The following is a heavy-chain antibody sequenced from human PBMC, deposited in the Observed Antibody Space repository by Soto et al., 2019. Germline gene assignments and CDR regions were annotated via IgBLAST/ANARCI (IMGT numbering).Heavy chain of an antibody. CDR3: ARRTAGWYFEL. CDR2: ISSLGDST. Sequence: EVQLVESGGGLVQPGGSLRLSCAASGFMFNSYAMHWVRQAPGKGLEYVSAISSLGDSTFYANSVKDRFTISRDNSKNTLYLQMGSLRAEDMAVYYCARRTAGWYFELWGRGTLVTPSS. J-gene: IGHJ2*01. V-gene: IGHV3-64*01. CDR1: GFMFNSYA. D-gene: IGHD2-21*02.